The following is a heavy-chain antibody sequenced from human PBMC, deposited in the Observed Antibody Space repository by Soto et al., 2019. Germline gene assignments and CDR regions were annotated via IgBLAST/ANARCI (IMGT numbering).Heavy chain of an antibody. CDR3: ARERSSGWYVDY. Sequence: QVQLVQSGAEVKKPGASVKVSGKASGYTFTSYDINWVRQATGQGLEWMGWMNPNSGNTGYAQKFQGRVTMTRNTSISTAYMELSSLRSEDPAVYYCARERSSGWYVDYWGQGTLVTVSS. CDR2: MNPNSGNT. V-gene: IGHV1-8*01. CDR1: GYTFTSYD. J-gene: IGHJ4*02. D-gene: IGHD6-19*01.